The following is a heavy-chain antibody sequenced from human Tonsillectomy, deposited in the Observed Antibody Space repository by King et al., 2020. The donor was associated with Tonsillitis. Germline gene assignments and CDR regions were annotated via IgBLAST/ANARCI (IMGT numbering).Heavy chain of an antibody. CDR3: ARDFEKGIVGAKMAFDI. D-gene: IGHD1-26*01. J-gene: IGHJ3*02. Sequence: QLVQSGAEVKKPGASVKISCKASGYTFTLYGINWVRQAPGQGLEWMGWISAYNGDTNYAQKLQGRVTMTTDTSTSTAYMELRSLRSDDTAVYYCARDFEKGIVGAKMAFDIWGQGTMVTVSS. CDR2: ISAYNGDT. V-gene: IGHV1-18*01. CDR1: GYTFTLYG.